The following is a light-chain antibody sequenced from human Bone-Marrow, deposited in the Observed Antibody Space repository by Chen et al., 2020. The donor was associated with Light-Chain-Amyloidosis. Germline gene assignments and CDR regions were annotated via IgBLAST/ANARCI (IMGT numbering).Light chain of an antibody. J-gene: IGKJ4*01. V-gene: IGKV3-20*01. Sequence: EIVLTLSLGTLSLSPGEGANLSCRASQTISSNYLTWYQQKFGQAPRLLIYGSSSRATGIPDRFTGSGSGTDFTLTINRLEPEDFAMYYCQQYGTSPLTFGGGTKVEIK. CDR3: QQYGTSPLT. CDR1: QTISSNY. CDR2: GSS.